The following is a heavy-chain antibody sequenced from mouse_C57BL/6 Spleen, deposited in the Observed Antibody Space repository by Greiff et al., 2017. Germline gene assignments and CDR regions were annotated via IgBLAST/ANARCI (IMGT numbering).Heavy chain of an antibody. J-gene: IGHJ1*03. D-gene: IGHD1-1*01. V-gene: IGHV3-6*01. CDR1: GYSITSGYY. Sequence: EVQLVESGPGLVKPSQSLSLTCSVTGYSITSGYYWNWIRQFPGNKLEWMGYISYDGSNNYNPSLKNRISITRDPSKNQFFLKLNSVTTEDTATYYCASDYYGSSYLYWYVDVWGTGTTVTVSS. CDR2: ISYDGSN. CDR3: ASDYYGSSYLYWYVDV.